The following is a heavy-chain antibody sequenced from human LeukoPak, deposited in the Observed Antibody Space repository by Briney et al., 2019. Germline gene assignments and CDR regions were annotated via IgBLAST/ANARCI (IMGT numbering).Heavy chain of an antibody. V-gene: IGHV3-21*01. Sequence: PGGSLRLSCVASGFTFTNYVMNWVRQVPGKGLEWVAHISTRTGSSGHADSVRSRFTISRDTARNSLYLEMNSLRVEDTAIYYCARDGGVEGSTTWFDPWGQGTQVTVSS. CDR2: ISTRTGSS. CDR1: GFTFTNYV. CDR3: ARDGGVEGSTTWFDP. J-gene: IGHJ5*02. D-gene: IGHD2/OR15-2a*01.